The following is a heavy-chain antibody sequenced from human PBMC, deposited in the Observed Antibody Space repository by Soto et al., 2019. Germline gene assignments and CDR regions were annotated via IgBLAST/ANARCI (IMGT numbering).Heavy chain of an antibody. CDR2: IILALGTP. Sequence: QVLLVQSGAEMKQPGSSVSVSCKASGDSFTNYAFTWVRQAPGQGPEWLGGIILALGTPHYSQRFPGRLTMTADESSSTVYMELGSLRLDDTAVYYCGRYCTNTKCRGGYYLDLWGQGTLLTVSS. D-gene: IGHD2-8*01. CDR1: GDSFTNYA. CDR3: GRYCTNTKCRGGYYLDL. J-gene: IGHJ5*02. V-gene: IGHV1-69*01.